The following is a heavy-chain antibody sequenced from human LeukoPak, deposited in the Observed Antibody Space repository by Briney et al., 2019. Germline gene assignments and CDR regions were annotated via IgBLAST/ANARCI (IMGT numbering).Heavy chain of an antibody. Sequence: GGSLRLSCAASGFTFSSYWMSWVRQAPGKGLEWVANIKQDGSEKYYVDSVKGRFTISRDNAKNSLYLQMNSLRAEDTAVYYCARESSYYGSGSYGDFDYWGQGTLVTVSS. V-gene: IGHV3-7*01. CDR3: ARESSYYGSGSYGDFDY. CDR2: IKQDGSEK. D-gene: IGHD3-10*01. CDR1: GFTFSSYW. J-gene: IGHJ4*02.